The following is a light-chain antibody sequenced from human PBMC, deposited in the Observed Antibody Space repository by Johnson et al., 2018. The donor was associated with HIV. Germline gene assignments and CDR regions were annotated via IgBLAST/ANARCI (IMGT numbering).Light chain of an antibody. Sequence: QSVLTQPPSVSAAPGQKVTISCSGSSSNIGNNFVSWYQQLPGRAPKLLIYDNNKRPSGIPDRFSGSKSGTSATLGITGLQTGDEADYYCGTWDTSLSIGAVFGTGTKVTVL. CDR2: DNN. V-gene: IGLV1-51*01. J-gene: IGLJ1*01. CDR1: SSNIGNNF. CDR3: GTWDTSLSIGAV.